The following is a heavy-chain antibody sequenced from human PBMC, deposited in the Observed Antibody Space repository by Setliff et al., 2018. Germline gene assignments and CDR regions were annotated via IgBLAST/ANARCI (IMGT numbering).Heavy chain of an antibody. CDR1: GYTFTGYY. D-gene: IGHD4-4*01. CDR2: MNPNSGNT. J-gene: IGHJ4*02. Sequence: ASVKVSCKASGYTFTGYYMHWVRQATGQGLEWMGWMNPNSGNTGYAQKFQGRVTITRSTSISTAYMELRSLRSDDTAVYYCARGNSNYYLFDYWGQGTLVTVSS. V-gene: IGHV1-8*03. CDR3: ARGNSNYYLFDY.